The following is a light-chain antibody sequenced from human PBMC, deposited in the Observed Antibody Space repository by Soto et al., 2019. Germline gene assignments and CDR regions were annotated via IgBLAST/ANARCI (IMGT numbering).Light chain of an antibody. CDR1: QSISSSS. CDR2: SAS. J-gene: IGKJ2*01. V-gene: IGKV3-20*01. Sequence: EIVLTQSPGTLSLSPGERATLSCRASQSISSSSLAWYQQKPGQAPRLLIYSASSRATGIPDRFSGSGSGTDFTLTIRRLEPEDFAVYYCQQYDSSPVTFGQGTKLDIK. CDR3: QQYDSSPVT.